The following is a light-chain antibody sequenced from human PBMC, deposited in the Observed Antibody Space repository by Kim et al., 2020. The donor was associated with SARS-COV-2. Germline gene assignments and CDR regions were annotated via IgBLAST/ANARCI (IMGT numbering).Light chain of an antibody. CDR2: RDS. J-gene: IGLJ2*01. V-gene: IGLV3-9*01. CDR1: NIGSKT. Sequence: SYELTQPLSVSVALGQTARITCGGNNIGSKTVPCYQQKPGQAPVLVMYRDSNRPSGIPARFSGSHSGNTATLTLSRAQAGDDADYSCPVLDTRSGLFGGG. CDR3: PVLDTRSGL.